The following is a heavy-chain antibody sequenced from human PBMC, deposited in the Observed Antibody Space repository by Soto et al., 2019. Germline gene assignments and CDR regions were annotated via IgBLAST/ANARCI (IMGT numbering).Heavy chain of an antibody. CDR2: IYYSGST. D-gene: IGHD2-2*01. CDR3: ARTHCSSASCYGFYYYGMDV. Sequence: SETLSLTCAVSGGSVSSGPYYWSWIRQHPGRCLEWIGYIYYSGSTYYNPSLKSRVSISVDTSKNPFSLKLSSVTATDTAVYYCARTHCSSASCYGFYYYGMDVWGQGATVTVS. V-gene: IGHV4-31*11. J-gene: IGHJ6*02. CDR1: GGSVSSGPYY.